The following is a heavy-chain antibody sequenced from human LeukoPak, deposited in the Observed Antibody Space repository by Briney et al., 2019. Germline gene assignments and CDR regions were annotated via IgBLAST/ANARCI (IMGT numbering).Heavy chain of an antibody. J-gene: IGHJ4*02. D-gene: IGHD3-22*01. Sequence: GGSLRLSCAASGFTFSNYAMHWVRQAPGKGLEWVAAISSDGSNEYYADSVKGRFTISRDTSKNTLYLQMNSLRAEDTAVYYCARDGDYYASTRLDFWGQGTLVTVSS. CDR3: ARDGDYYASTRLDF. V-gene: IGHV3-30-3*01. CDR2: ISSDGSNE. CDR1: GFTFSNYA.